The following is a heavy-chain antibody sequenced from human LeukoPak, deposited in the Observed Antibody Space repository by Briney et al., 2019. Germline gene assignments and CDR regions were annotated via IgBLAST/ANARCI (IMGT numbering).Heavy chain of an antibody. J-gene: IGHJ6*02. V-gene: IGHV1-18*01. CDR3: ARGSYPYSHGMDV. CDR2: ISAKTGNT. D-gene: IGHD1-26*01. Sequence: ASVKVSCKASGYNFNNYGVSWVRQAPGQGLEWMGWISAKTGNTNYAQKVQGRVTMTTDASTTTAYMELRSLGSDDTAVYYCARGSYPYSHGMDVWGQGTTVTVSS. CDR1: GYNFNNYG.